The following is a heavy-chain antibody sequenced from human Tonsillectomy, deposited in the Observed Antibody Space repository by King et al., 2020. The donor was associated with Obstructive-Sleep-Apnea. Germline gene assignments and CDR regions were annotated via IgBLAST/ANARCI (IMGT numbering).Heavy chain of an antibody. D-gene: IGHD5-24*01. CDR2: IYYSGST. V-gene: IGHV4-39*01. CDR3: ARWAHEMFDP. CDR1: GGSISSSSYY. Sequence: QLQESGPGLVKPSETLSLTCTVSGGSISSSSYYWGWIRQPPGKGLEWIGSIYYSGSTYYNPSLKSRVTISVDTSKYQFSLKLSSVTAADTAVYYCARWAHEMFDPWGQGTLVTVSS. J-gene: IGHJ5*02.